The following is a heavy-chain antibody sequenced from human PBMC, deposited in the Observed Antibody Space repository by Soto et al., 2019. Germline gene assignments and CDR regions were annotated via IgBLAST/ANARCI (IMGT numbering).Heavy chain of an antibody. V-gene: IGHV1-8*01. CDR2: MNPNGGNT. CDR3: ARGGWLYYDVWSGMDV. Sequence: ASVKVSCKASGYTFTSYYINWVRQATGQGLEWMGWMNPNGGNTSYAQKFQGRVTMTRNTSISTAYMELSSLRSEDTAVYYCARGGWLYYDVWSGMDVWGQGTTVTVSS. D-gene: IGHD3-3*01. CDR1: GYTFTSYY. J-gene: IGHJ6*02.